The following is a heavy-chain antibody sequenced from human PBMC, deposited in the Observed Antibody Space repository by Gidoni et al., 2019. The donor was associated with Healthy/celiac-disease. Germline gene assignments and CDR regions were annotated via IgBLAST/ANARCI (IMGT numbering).Heavy chain of an antibody. Sequence: EVQLVESGGGLVQRGGSLRLSCAASGFTFSSYSMNWVRQAPGRGLEWVSYISNSRSTIYYADSVKGRFTISRDNAKNSLYLQMNSLRDEDTAVYYCARDPGTFGDRDAFDIWGQGTMVTVSS. V-gene: IGHV3-48*02. CDR1: GFTFSSYS. CDR3: ARDPGTFGDRDAFDI. J-gene: IGHJ3*02. CDR2: ISNSRSTI. D-gene: IGHD3-16*01.